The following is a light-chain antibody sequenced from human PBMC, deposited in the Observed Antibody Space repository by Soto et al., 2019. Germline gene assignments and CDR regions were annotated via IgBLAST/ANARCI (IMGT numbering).Light chain of an antibody. CDR1: SSDVGCYNY. Sequence: QSALTQPASVSGSPGQSITISCTGTSSDVGCYNYVSWYQQHPGKAPKLMIYDVSNRPSGVSNRFSGSKSGNTASLTISGLQAEDEADYYCSSYTSSSIDYVFGTGTKLTVL. V-gene: IGLV2-14*01. CDR3: SSYTSSSIDYV. J-gene: IGLJ1*01. CDR2: DVS.